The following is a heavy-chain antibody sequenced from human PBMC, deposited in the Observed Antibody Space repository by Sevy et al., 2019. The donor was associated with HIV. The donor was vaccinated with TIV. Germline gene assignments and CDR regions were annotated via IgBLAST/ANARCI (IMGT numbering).Heavy chain of an antibody. D-gene: IGHD4-17*01. CDR2: ISAYNGNT. V-gene: IGHV1-18*04. CDR3: ARAGHHDYGDYGRVNYYNYMDV. CDR1: GYTFTSYG. J-gene: IGHJ6*03. Sequence: ASVKVSCKASGYTFTSYGISWVRQAPGQGLEWMGWISAYNGNTNYAQKLQGRVTMTTDTSTSTAYMELRSLRSDDTAVYYCARAGHHDYGDYGRVNYYNYMDVWGKGTTVTVSS.